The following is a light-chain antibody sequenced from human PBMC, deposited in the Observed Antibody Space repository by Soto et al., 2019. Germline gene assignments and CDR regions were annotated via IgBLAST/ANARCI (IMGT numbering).Light chain of an antibody. CDR2: GAS. Sequence: EIVLTQSPGTLSLSPGERATLSCRASQSVSSNYLAWYQQKPGQAPRLLIYGASSRATGIPDRFSGSGSGTDSTLTINRLEPEDFAVYYCQQYGSSLPWTFGQGTKVEIK. CDR3: QQYGSSLPWT. V-gene: IGKV3-20*01. CDR1: QSVSSNY. J-gene: IGKJ1*01.